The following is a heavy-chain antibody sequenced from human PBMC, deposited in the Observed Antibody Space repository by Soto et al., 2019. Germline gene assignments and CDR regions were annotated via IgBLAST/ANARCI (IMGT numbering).Heavy chain of an antibody. J-gene: IGHJ4*02. CDR2: ISYDGSNK. V-gene: IGHV3-30*18. D-gene: IGHD3-22*01. Sequence: QVQLVESGGGVVQPGRSLRLSCAASGFTFSSYGMHWVRQAPGKGLEWVAVISYDGSNKYYADSVKGRFTISRDNSKNTLYLQMNSLRAEDTAVYYCAKDLYYDSSGYTPVDYWGQGTLVTVSS. CDR3: AKDLYYDSSGYTPVDY. CDR1: GFTFSSYG.